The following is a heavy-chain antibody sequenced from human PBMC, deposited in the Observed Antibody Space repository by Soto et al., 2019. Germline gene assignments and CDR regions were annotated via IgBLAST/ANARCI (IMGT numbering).Heavy chain of an antibody. Sequence: GGSLRLSCAASGFTFSSYSMNWVRQAPEKGLEMVSYISSSSSTIYYADSVKGRFTISRDNAKNSLYLQMNSLRDEDTAVYYCARVAGYYGSGSYYRAEYFQHWGQGTLVTVSS. V-gene: IGHV3-48*02. J-gene: IGHJ1*01. CDR1: GFTFSSYS. D-gene: IGHD3-10*01. CDR3: ARVAGYYGSGSYYRAEYFQH. CDR2: ISSSSSTI.